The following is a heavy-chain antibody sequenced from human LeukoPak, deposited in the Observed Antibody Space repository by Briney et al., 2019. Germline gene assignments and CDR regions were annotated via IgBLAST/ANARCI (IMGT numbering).Heavy chain of an antibody. CDR1: GFTVSSNY. CDR3: ARDRRYFDWSHPLHYGMDV. J-gene: IGHJ6*02. CDR2: IYSGGST. D-gene: IGHD3-9*01. Sequence: GGSLRLSCAASGFTVSSNYMSWVRQAPGKGLGWVSVIYSGGSTYYADSVKGRFTISRHNSKNTLYLQMNSLRAEDTAVYYCARDRRYFDWSHPLHYGMDVWGQGTTVTVSS. V-gene: IGHV3-53*04.